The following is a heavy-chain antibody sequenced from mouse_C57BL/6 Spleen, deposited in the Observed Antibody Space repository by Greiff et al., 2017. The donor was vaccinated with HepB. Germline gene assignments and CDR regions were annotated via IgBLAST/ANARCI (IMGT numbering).Heavy chain of an antibody. CDR1: GYTFTTYP. D-gene: IGHD1-1*01. CDR3: ARGDTTVVAPHFDY. J-gene: IGHJ2*01. Sequence: VKLVESGAELVKPGASVKMSCKASGYTFTTYPIEWMKQNHGKSLEWIGNFHPYNDDTKYNEKFKGKATLTVEKSSSTVYLELSRLTSDDSAVYYCARGDTTVVAPHFDYWGQGTTLTVSS. V-gene: IGHV1-47*01. CDR2: FHPYNDDT.